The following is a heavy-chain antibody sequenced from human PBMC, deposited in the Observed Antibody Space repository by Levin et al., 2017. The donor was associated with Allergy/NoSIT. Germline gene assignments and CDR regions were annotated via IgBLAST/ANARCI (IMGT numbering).Heavy chain of an antibody. D-gene: IGHD5-12*01. V-gene: IGHV4-59*08. CDR1: GGSIYTYY. CDR2: VYYSGSA. J-gene: IGHJ4*02. Sequence: MPSETLSLTCTVSGGSIYTYYATWIRQSPGKGLEWIGHVYYSGSATYNPSLKSRLSLSVVASKAQFSLKLSSVTAADTAVYYCVRQQYSGYDYLEFDSWGQGTLVTVSS. CDR3: VRQQYSGYDYLEFDS.